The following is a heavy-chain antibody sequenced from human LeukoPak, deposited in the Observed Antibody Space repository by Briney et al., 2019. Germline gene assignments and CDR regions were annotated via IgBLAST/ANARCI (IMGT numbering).Heavy chain of an antibody. D-gene: IGHD1-7*01. CDR3: ARSATGATLYSWFDP. Sequence: SETLSLTCTVSDGSISNYYWNWIRQPPGKGLEWIGNIYHSGSTNYNPSLKSRVTVSVDTSKNQFSLRLTSVTAADTAVYYCARSATGATLYSWFDPWGQGTLVTVSS. CDR1: DGSISNYY. V-gene: IGHV4-59*08. J-gene: IGHJ5*02. CDR2: IYHSGST.